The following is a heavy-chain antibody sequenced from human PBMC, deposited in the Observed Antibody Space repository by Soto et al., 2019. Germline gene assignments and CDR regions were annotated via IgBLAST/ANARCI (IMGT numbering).Heavy chain of an antibody. D-gene: IGHD5-12*01. CDR2: IDWDDDK. J-gene: IGHJ6*03. CDR1: GFSLSTSGMC. Sequence: VSGPTLVNPTQTLTLTFTFSGFSLSTSGMCVSWIRQPPGKALEWLARIDWDDDKYYSTSLKTRLTISKDTSKNQVVLTMTNMEPVDTATYYCARIIVATFPYYYYYMDVWGKGTTVTVSS. CDR3: ARIIVATFPYYYYYMDV. V-gene: IGHV2-70*11.